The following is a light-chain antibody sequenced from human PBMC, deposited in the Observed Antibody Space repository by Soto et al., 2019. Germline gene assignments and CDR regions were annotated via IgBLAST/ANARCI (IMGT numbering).Light chain of an antibody. Sequence: AIRMTQSPSSLSASAGDRVAIACRASQDVGRYLAWYQQKPGQAPKLLIYGASTLQSGVPSRFSGGGSGTDFTRTISCLQSEDFATYYCQHYKNYPWTFGQGTKVEIK. V-gene: IGKV1-8*01. CDR3: QHYKNYPWT. CDR2: GAS. CDR1: QDVGRY. J-gene: IGKJ1*01.